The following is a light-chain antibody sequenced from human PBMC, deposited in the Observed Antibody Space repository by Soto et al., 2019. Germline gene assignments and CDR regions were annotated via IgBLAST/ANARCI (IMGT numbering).Light chain of an antibody. V-gene: IGKV1-12*01. CDR1: QNIGNW. CDR3: QQAHSFPPT. CDR2: TAS. J-gene: IGKJ3*01. Sequence: DIQMTQSPSSVSASVGDSVSITCRASQNIGNWLGWYQQRPGGAPKLLIYTASTLQSGAPLRFGGSGSGTDFTLTITSLQPEDFATYYCQQAHSFPPTFGPGTKVDI.